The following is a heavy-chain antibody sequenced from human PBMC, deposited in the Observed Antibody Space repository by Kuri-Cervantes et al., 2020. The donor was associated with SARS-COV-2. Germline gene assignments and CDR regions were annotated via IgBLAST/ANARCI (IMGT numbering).Heavy chain of an antibody. Sequence: GESLKISCAASGFTFSSYAMHWVRQAPGKGLEYVSAISSNGGSTYYADSAKGRFTISRDNAKNSLYLQMNSLRAEDTAVYYCARILADYDFWSGYYMDVWGKGTTVTVSS. CDR1: GFTFSSYA. CDR2: ISSNGGST. V-gene: IGHV3-64*02. D-gene: IGHD3-3*01. J-gene: IGHJ6*03. CDR3: ARILADYDFWSGYYMDV.